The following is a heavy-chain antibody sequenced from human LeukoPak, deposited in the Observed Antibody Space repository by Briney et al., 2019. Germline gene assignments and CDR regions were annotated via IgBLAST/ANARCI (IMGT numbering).Heavy chain of an antibody. CDR2: ISPSGGST. Sequence: VSCKASGYTFTSYYMHWVRQAPGQGLEWMGIISPSGGSTSYAQKFQGRVTMTRDKSTRTDYMELSSLRSEDTAVYYCARDYDYVWGSYRYLFDYWGQGTLVTVSS. J-gene: IGHJ4*02. V-gene: IGHV1-46*01. CDR1: GYTFTSYY. D-gene: IGHD3-16*02. CDR3: ARDYDYVWGSYRYLFDY.